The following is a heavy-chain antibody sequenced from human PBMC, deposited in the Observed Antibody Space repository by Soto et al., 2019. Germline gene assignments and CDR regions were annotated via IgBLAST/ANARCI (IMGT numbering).Heavy chain of an antibody. J-gene: IGHJ6*02. CDR2: ISAYNGNT. Sequence: ASVQISCKASGYTFTSYGISWVRQAPGQGLEWMGWISAYNGNTNYAQKLQGRVTMTTDTSTSTADMELRSLRSDDTAVYYCERDGRAVVAVYYHDYCIDVWGQGTTVTVSS. V-gene: IGHV1-18*04. CDR1: GYTFTSYG. CDR3: ERDGRAVVAVYYHDYCIDV. D-gene: IGHD3-22*01.